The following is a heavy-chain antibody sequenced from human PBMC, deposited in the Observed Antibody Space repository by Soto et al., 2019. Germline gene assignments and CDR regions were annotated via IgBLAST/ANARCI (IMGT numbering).Heavy chain of an antibody. CDR1: GGSLSGYY. CDR2: ITHSGTT. Sequence: QVQLQQWGAGLLKPSESLSLTCAVFGGSLSGYYWSWIRQTPGKGLEWIGEITHSGTTNYHTSLNSRVTISVDTSENQFSLKLSSVTAADTAVYYCARGGRDGDNWRFGPYYWGQGTLVTVSS. D-gene: IGHD3-16*01. CDR3: ARGGRDGDNWRFGPYY. V-gene: IGHV4-34*02. J-gene: IGHJ4*02.